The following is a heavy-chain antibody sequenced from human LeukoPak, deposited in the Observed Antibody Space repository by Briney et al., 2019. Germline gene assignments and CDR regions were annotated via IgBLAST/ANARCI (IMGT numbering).Heavy chain of an antibody. Sequence: GGSLRLSCAASGFTVSSNYMSWVRQAPGKGLEWVSVIYSGGSTYYADSVKGRFTISRDNSKNTLYLQMNRLRAEDTAVYYCARGSGSSWRIYYFDYWGQGTLVTVSS. J-gene: IGHJ4*02. CDR1: GFTVSSNY. D-gene: IGHD6-13*01. V-gene: IGHV3-66*02. CDR2: IYSGGST. CDR3: ARGSGSSWRIYYFDY.